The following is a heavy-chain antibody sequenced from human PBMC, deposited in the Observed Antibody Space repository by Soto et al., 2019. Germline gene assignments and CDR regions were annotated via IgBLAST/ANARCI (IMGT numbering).Heavy chain of an antibody. CDR3: AAGYYFGDY. CDR2: ISYDGGKK. CDR1: GFTFSSYG. J-gene: IGHJ4*02. V-gene: IGHV3-30*03. Sequence: QVQLVESGGGVVQPGRSLRLSCAASGFTFSSYGMFWVRQAPGKGLEWVALISYDGGKKYSADSVKGRFTISRDNSNNTLYLQMNSRRADDTAVSFCAAGYYFGDYWAQGALVTVSS. D-gene: IGHD5-18*01.